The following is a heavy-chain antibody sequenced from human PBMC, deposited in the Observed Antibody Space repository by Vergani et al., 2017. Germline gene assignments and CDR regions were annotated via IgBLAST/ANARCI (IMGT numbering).Heavy chain of an antibody. V-gene: IGHV5-51*01. Sequence: EVELVQSGPEMRKPGESLKISCKGSEYSFGNYWNGWVRQMPGKGLEWMGIIYPADSDTRYSPSFQGKVTISADKSISTAFLQWDSLKASDTALYYCARHTTYTDSWGQGTLVTVSS. J-gene: IGHJ4*02. CDR1: EYSFGNYW. D-gene: IGHD1-1*01. CDR3: ARHTTYTDS. CDR2: IYPADSDT.